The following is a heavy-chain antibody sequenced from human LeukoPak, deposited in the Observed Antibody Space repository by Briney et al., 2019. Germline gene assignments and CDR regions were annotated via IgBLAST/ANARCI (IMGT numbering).Heavy chain of an antibody. CDR2: INPNIGGT. CDR1: GYTFTDYY. Sequence: ASVKVSCKASGYTFTDYYIHWVRQAPGQGLEWMGRINPNIGGTNYAQKFQGRVTMTRDTSITTAYMELRRLRSDDTAVYYCARGGSSGRSSYWGQGTLVTVSS. CDR3: ARGGSSGRSSY. D-gene: IGHD6-19*01. V-gene: IGHV1-2*06. J-gene: IGHJ4*02.